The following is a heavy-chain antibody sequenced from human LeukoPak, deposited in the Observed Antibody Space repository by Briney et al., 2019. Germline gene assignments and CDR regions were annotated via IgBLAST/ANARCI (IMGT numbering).Heavy chain of an antibody. D-gene: IGHD6-13*01. CDR3: SAIVVGVAAAGTSDY. CDR1: GYTFTGYY. Sequence: GGSVKVSCKASGYTFTGYYMHWVRQAPGQGLEWMGRINPNSGGTNYAQKFQGRVTMTRDTSISTAYMELSRLRSDDTAVYYCSAIVVGVAAAGTSDYWGQGTLVTVSS. CDR2: INPNSGGT. J-gene: IGHJ4*02. V-gene: IGHV1-2*06.